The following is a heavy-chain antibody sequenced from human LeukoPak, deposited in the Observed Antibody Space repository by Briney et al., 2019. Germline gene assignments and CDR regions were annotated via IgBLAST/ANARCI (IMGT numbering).Heavy chain of an antibody. CDR2: IHHSGRT. Sequence: SETLSLTCAVSGFPVSSGYYWGWIRQPPGKGLEWIGSIHHSGRTYYNPSLKSRVTISVDTSKNQFSLKLSSVTAADTAVYYCARHVDTVMITENYFDYWGQGTLVTVSS. CDR1: GFPVSSGYY. CDR3: ARHVDTVMITENYFDY. V-gene: IGHV4-38-2*01. J-gene: IGHJ4*02. D-gene: IGHD5-18*01.